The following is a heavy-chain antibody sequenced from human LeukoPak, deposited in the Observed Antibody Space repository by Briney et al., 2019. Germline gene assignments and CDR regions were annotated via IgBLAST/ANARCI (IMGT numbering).Heavy chain of an antibody. D-gene: IGHD3-22*01. CDR1: GFTFSSYG. CDR3: AKDGHDSSGYYSDY. J-gene: IGHJ4*02. Sequence: PGRSRRLSCAASGFTFSSYGMHWVRQAPGKGLEWVAVISYDGSNKYYADSVKGRFTISRDNSKNTLYLQMNSLRAEDTAVYYCAKDGHDSSGYYSDYWGQGTLVTVSS. CDR2: ISYDGSNK. V-gene: IGHV3-30*18.